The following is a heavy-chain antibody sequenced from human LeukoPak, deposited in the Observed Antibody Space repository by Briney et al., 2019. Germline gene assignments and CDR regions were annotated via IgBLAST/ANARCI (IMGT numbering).Heavy chain of an antibody. V-gene: IGHV4-39*07. D-gene: IGHD4-17*01. CDR3: ARVGYGDHFDY. Sequence: SETLSLTCTVSGGSISSSSYYWGWIRQPPGKGLEWIGSIYYSGSTYYNPSLKSRVTISVDTSKNQFSLRLSSVTAADPAVYYCARVGYGDHFDYWGQGTLVTVSS. J-gene: IGHJ4*02. CDR2: IYYSGST. CDR1: GGSISSSSYY.